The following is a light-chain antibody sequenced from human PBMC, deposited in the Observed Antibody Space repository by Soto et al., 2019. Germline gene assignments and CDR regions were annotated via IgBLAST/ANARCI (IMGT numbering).Light chain of an antibody. Sequence: QSVLTQPASVSGSPGQSITISCTGTSSDVGRYNLVSWYQQHPGKAPKLMIYEGSKRPSGVSNRFSGSKSGNTASLTISGLQAEDEADYYCCSYAGSSTYSVFGGGTQLTVL. CDR3: CSYAGSSTYSV. V-gene: IGLV2-23*01. J-gene: IGLJ3*02. CDR2: EGS. CDR1: SSDVGRYNL.